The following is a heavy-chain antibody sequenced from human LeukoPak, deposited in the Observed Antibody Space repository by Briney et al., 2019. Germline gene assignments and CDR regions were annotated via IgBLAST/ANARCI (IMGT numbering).Heavy chain of an antibody. CDR3: AKIASRRWYFDL. CDR2: ISNDGNDK. J-gene: IGHJ2*01. Sequence: GGSLRLSCAASGFTFSNYAMHWVRQAPGKGLEWVALISNDGNDKYYADSLKGRFTISRDNSKNILYLQMNSLRPEDTAVYYCAKIASRRWYFDLWGRGTLVSVSS. CDR1: GFTFSNYA. V-gene: IGHV3-30-3*02.